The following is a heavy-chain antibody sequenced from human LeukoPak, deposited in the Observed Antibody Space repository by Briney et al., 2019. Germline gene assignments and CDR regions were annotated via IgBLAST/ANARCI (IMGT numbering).Heavy chain of an antibody. CDR2: MNPNSENT. Sequence: GASVKVSCKASGYTFTSLDINWVRQATGQGLEWMGWMNPNSENTGTAQKFQGRVTMTRNTSISTAYMELSSLTSEDTAVYYCARGRPYHYDSSGYYFQGYYYGMDVWGQGTTVTVSS. D-gene: IGHD3-22*01. CDR1: GYTFTSLD. J-gene: IGHJ6*02. V-gene: IGHV1-8*01. CDR3: ARGRPYHYDSSGYYFQGYYYGMDV.